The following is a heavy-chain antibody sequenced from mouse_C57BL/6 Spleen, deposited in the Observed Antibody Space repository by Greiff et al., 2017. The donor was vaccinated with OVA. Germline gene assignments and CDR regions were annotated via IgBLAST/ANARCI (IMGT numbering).Heavy chain of an antibody. CDR3: AREGNYDAMDY. J-gene: IGHJ4*01. CDR2: INYDGSST. D-gene: IGHD2-1*01. V-gene: IGHV5-16*01. CDR1: GFTFSDYY. Sequence: EVKLVESEGGLVQPGSSMKLSCTASGFTFSDYYMAWVRQVPEKGLEWVANINYDGSSTYYLDSLKSRFIISRDNAKNILYLQMSSLKSEDTATYYCAREGNYDAMDYWGQGTSVTVSS.